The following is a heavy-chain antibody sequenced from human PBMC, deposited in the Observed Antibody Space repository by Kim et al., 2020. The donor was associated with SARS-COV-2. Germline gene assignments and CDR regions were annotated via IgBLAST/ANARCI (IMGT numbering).Heavy chain of an antibody. V-gene: IGHV3-74*01. CDR3: ASGPKWEPPVGSW. D-gene: IGHD1-26*01. Sequence: GGSLRLSCAASGFTFSSYWMHWVRQAPGKGLVWVSRINSDGSSTNYADSVKGRFTISRDNAKNTLYLQMNSLRVEDTAVYYCASGPKWEPPVGSWWGQGTLVTVSS. J-gene: IGHJ4*02. CDR2: INSDGSST. CDR1: GFTFSSYW.